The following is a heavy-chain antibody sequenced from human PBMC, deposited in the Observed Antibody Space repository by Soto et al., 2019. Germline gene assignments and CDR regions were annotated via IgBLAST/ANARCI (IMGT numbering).Heavy chain of an antibody. Sequence: GGSLILSCAASGFSFSSYWMYWVRQTPGKGLVWVSRINGDGTSTGYADSVKGRFTISRDNAKNTLYLQMNSLRAEDTAVYYCARDPRNLGLDPWGLGTLVTVSS. CDR2: INGDGTST. D-gene: IGHD4-4*01. CDR3: ARDPRNLGLDP. J-gene: IGHJ5*02. CDR1: GFSFSSYW. V-gene: IGHV3-74*01.